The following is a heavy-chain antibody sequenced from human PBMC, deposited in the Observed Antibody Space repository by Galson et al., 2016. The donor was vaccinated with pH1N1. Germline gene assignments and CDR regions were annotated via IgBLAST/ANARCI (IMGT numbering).Heavy chain of an antibody. Sequence: SLRLSCAASGFTFSSYAMSWVRQAPGKGLEWVSAIIGSGGSTYYADSVRGRFTISSDNAQNSLYLHMNSLRAEYTAVYYCARDHFGWTFDVWGQGTMVTVSP. CDR1: GFTFSSYA. CDR3: ARDHFGWTFDV. CDR2: IIGSGGST. V-gene: IGHV3-23*01. D-gene: IGHD3-10*01. J-gene: IGHJ3*01.